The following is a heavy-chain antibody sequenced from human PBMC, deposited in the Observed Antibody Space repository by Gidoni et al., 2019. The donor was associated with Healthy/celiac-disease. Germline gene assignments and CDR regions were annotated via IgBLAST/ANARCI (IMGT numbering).Heavy chain of an antibody. CDR2: IYHSGST. V-gene: IGHV4-38-2*01. CDR3: ARVFGRKSTPHAFDI. CDR1: GYSISSGYY. D-gene: IGHD3-3*01. Sequence: QVQLQESGPGLVKPSATLSLTCAVSGYSISSGYYWGWIRQPPGKGLAWIGSIYHSGSTYYNPSLKSRVTISVDTSKNQFSLKLSSVTAADTAVYYCARVFGRKSTPHAFDIWGQGTMVTVSS. J-gene: IGHJ3*02.